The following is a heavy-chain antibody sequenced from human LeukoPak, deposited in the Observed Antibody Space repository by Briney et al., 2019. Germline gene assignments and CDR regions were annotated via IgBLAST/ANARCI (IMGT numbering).Heavy chain of an antibody. J-gene: IGHJ4*02. V-gene: IGHV1-69*05. D-gene: IGHD3-10*01. CDR1: GGTFSSYA. Sequence: ASVKVSCKASGGTFSSYAISWVRQAPGQGLEWMGGIIPIFGTANYAQKFQGRVTITTDESTSTAYMELSSLRSEDTAVYYCALVKDYGLGTYLDYWGQGTLVTVSS. CDR3: ALVKDYGLGTYLDY. CDR2: IIPIFGTA.